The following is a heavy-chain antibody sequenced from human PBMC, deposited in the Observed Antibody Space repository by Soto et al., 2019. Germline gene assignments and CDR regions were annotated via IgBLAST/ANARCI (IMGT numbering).Heavy chain of an antibody. CDR3: AGYYDFWSGYYKGQRDYYYGMDV. Sequence: ASVKVSCKASGGTFSSYAMSWVRQAPGQGLEWMGGIIPIFGTANYAQKFQGRVTITADESTSTAYMELSSLRSEDTAVYYCAGYYDFWSGYYKGQRDYYYGMDVWGQGTTVTVSS. CDR1: GGTFSSYA. J-gene: IGHJ6*02. V-gene: IGHV1-69*13. CDR2: IIPIFGTA. D-gene: IGHD3-3*01.